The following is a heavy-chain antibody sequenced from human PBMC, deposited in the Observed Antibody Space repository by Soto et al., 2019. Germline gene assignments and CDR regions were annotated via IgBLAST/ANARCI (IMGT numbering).Heavy chain of an antibody. J-gene: IGHJ5*02. V-gene: IGHV4-4*02. CDR3: ARSYMVRGVANWFAP. CDR2: IYDSGST. Sequence: QVQLQESGPGLVKPSGTLSLTCAVAGGSISSSNWWSWVRQPPGKGLEWIGGIYDSGSTNYKPSLTTRLPISVYHSTTPCSLKLSSVTAADPAVHYCARSYMVRGVANWFAPWGQGTLVTVSS. CDR1: GGSISSSNW. D-gene: IGHD3-10*01.